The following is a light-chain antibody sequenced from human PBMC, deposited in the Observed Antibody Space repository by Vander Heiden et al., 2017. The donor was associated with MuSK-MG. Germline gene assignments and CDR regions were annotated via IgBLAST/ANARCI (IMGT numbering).Light chain of an antibody. V-gene: IGLV6-57*01. CDR2: EDN. Sequence: FMLTQPPSVSESPGQTVTISCTRSSGSIASNYVQWYRQHPGSSPTTVLYEDNQSHPAVADPFSGSSDSSCNTASLTISGLQAEDEADYYCQSYDSSNHVVFGGGTKLTVL. CDR3: QSYDSSNHVV. J-gene: IGLJ2*01. CDR1: SGSIASNY.